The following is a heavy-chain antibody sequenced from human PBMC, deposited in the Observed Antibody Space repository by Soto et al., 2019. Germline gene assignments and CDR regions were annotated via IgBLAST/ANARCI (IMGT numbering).Heavy chain of an antibody. V-gene: IGHV2-5*01. CDR2: IYWNDDE. CDR3: AHSREGETHCDSTSCLNWFAP. J-gene: IGHJ5*02. D-gene: IGHD2-2*01. CDR1: GFSLSTSGVG. Sequence: SGPTLVNPTQILTLTCTFSGFSLSTSGVGVGWIRQPPGKALEWLALIYWNDDERYSPSLRSRLTITKDTSRNQVVLTMTNMDPVDTATYYCAHSREGETHCDSTSCLNWFAPWGQGTLVTVSS.